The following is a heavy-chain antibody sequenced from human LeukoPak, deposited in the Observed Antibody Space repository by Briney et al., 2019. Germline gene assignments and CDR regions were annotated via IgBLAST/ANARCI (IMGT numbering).Heavy chain of an antibody. J-gene: IGHJ4*02. CDR3: ARVRLGESSIADY. Sequence: PGGSLRLSCAVSGLTFSSYWMHWVRQAPGKGLVWVSRINREGSSTSYADSVKGRFTISRDNAKNTLYLQMNSLRAEDTAVYYCARVRLGESSIADYWGQGTLVTVSS. D-gene: IGHD3-16*01. V-gene: IGHV3-74*01. CDR2: INREGSST. CDR1: GLTFSSYW.